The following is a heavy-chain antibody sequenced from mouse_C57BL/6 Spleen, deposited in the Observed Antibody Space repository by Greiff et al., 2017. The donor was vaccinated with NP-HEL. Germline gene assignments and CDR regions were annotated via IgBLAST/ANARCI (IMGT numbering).Heavy chain of an antibody. Sequence: VQLQQPGAELVRPGSSVKLSCKASGYTFTSYWMHWVKQRPIQGLEWIGNIDPSDSETHYNQKFKDKATLTVDKSSSTAYMQLSSLTSEDSAVYYCARWGSSGPAWFAYWGQGTLVTVSA. CDR1: GYTFTSYW. D-gene: IGHD3-2*02. V-gene: IGHV1-52*01. CDR2: IDPSDSET. J-gene: IGHJ3*01. CDR3: ARWGSSGPAWFAY.